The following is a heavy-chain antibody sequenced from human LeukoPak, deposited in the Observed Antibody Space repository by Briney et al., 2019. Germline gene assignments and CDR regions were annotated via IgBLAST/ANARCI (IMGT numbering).Heavy chain of an antibody. V-gene: IGHV4-59*08. J-gene: IGHJ6*02. CDR1: GGSISNYY. D-gene: IGHD2-15*01. CDR2: IFHSGST. CDR3: ARVGGGNYYYYGMDV. Sequence: PSETLSLTCTVSGGSISNYYWSWIRQPPGKGLEWIGNIFHSGSTKYNPSLKSRVTISLDTPKIQFSLKLTSVTAADTAVYYCARVGGGNYYYYGMDVWGQGTTVTVSS.